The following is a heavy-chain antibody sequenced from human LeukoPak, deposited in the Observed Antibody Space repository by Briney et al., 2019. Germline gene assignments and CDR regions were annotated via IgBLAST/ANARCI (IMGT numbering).Heavy chain of an antibody. V-gene: IGHV3-23*01. CDR1: GFTSSDYA. CDR3: AKGSASRRPYYFDS. Sequence: GGSLRLSCAASGFTSSDYAMSWVRQAPGKGLEWISAINGGNTYHADSVRGRLTTSRDVSKKTLYLQMNSLRVEDTAVYYCAKGSASRRPYYFDSWGQGTLVTVSS. J-gene: IGHJ4*02. CDR2: INGGNT.